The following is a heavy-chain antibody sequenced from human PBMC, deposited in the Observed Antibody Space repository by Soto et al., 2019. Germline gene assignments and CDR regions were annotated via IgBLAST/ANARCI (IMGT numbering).Heavy chain of an antibody. Sequence: QVQLVESGGGVVQPGRSLRLSCAASGFTFSSYGMHWVRQAPGKGLXXXXXXXXXGSNKYYADSVKGRFTISRDNSKNTLYLQMNSLRAEDTAVYYCAKEGWRSYYYGMDVWGQGTTVTVSS. D-gene: IGHD2-15*01. J-gene: IGHJ6*02. CDR2: XXXXGSNK. CDR1: GFTFSSYG. CDR3: AKEGWRSYYYGMDV. V-gene: IGHV3-30*18.